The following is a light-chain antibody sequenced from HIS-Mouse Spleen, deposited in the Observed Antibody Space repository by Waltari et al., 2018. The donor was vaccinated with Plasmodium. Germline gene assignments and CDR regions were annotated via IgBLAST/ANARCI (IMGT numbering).Light chain of an antibody. V-gene: IGLV3-21*02. Sequence: SYVLTQPPSVSVAPGQTARITCGGDNIGSKSVQWYQQKPGQAPVLGVYDDSDRPSGIPEGFSGPNSGNTATLTISRVEAGDEADYYCQVWDSSSDHVVFGGGTKLTVL. CDR2: DDS. CDR1: NIGSKS. J-gene: IGLJ2*01. CDR3: QVWDSSSDHVV.